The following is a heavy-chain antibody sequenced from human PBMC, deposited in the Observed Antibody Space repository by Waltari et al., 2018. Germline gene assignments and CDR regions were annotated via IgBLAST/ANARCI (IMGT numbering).Heavy chain of an antibody. CDR3: ARGRYGPITMVVPPYYFDY. Sequence: EVQLVESGGGLVQPGGSLRLSCAASGFTFSSYSMNWVRQAPGKGLEWVSYISSSSSTIDYADSVKGRFTISRDNAKNSLYLQMNSLRAEDTAVYYCARGRYGPITMVVPPYYFDYWGQGTLVTVSS. CDR2: ISSSSSTI. V-gene: IGHV3-48*04. CDR1: GFTFSSYS. J-gene: IGHJ4*02. D-gene: IGHD3-10*01.